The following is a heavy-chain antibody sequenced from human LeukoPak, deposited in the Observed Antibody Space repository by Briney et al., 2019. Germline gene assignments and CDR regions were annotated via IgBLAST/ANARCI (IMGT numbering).Heavy chain of an antibody. J-gene: IGHJ4*02. CDR3: ARDLQKQGKTPYDFWSGWGVAFDY. V-gene: IGHV1-2*02. D-gene: IGHD3-3*01. CDR1: GYTFTGYY. CDR2: INPNSGGT. Sequence: GASVKVSCKASGYTFTGYYMHWVRQAPGQGLEWMGWINPNSGGTNYAQKFQGRVTMTRDTSISTAYMELSRLRSDDTAVYYCARDLQKQGKTPYDFWSGWGVAFDYWGQETLVTVSS.